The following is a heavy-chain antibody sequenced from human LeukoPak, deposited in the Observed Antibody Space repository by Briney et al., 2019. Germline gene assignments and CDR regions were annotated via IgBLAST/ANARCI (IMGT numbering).Heavy chain of an antibody. CDR1: GGSFSGYY. CDR2: INHSGST. D-gene: IGHD6-19*01. V-gene: IGHV4-34*01. J-gene: IGHJ4*02. CDR3: ARVQWQVPGY. Sequence: SETLSLTCAVYGGSFSGYYWSWIRQPPGKGLEWIGEINHSGSTNYNPSLKSRVTISVDTSKNQFSLKLSSVTAADTAVYYCARVQWQVPGYWGQGTLVTVSS.